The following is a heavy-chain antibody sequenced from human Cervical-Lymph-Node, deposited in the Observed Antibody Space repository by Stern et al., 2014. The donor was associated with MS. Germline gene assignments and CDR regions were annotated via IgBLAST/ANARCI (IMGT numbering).Heavy chain of an antibody. Sequence: VQLLESGPRLVKPSETLSLTCSVSGDSMNTASWSWIRQPPGKGLEWIGYISHNGRTNHNPSLKSRVTLSLETSKNQFSLRLSSVTAADTAVYYCARGGLRWIRWGQGTLVTVSS. CDR2: ISHNGRT. V-gene: IGHV4-59*01. CDR1: GDSMNTAS. D-gene: IGHD3-3*01. CDR3: ARGGLRWIR. J-gene: IGHJ4*02.